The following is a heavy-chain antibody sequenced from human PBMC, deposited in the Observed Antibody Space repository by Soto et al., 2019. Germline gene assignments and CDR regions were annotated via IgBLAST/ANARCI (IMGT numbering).Heavy chain of an antibody. CDR1: GGSISSGDYY. D-gene: IGHD3-3*01. Sequence: QVQLQESGPGLVKPSQTLSLTCTVSGGSISSGDYYWSWIRQPPGKGLEWIGYIYYSGSTYYNPSLKSRVTISVDTSKNQFSLKLSSVTAADTAVYYCALGPITIFGVHYYYYGMDVWGQGTTVTVSS. CDR2: IYYSGST. J-gene: IGHJ6*02. V-gene: IGHV4-30-4*01. CDR3: ALGPITIFGVHYYYYGMDV.